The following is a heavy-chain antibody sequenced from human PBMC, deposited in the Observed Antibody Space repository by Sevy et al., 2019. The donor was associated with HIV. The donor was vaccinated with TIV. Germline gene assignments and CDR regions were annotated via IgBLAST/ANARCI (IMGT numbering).Heavy chain of an antibody. V-gene: IGHV3-21*01. CDR3: ARDRDGSGSSGGYGMDV. J-gene: IGHJ6*02. CDR2: ISSSSNFR. D-gene: IGHD3-10*01. CDR1: GFTFSIYS. Sequence: GGSLRLSCVASGFTFSIYSMNWVRQAPGKGLEWVSSISSSSNFRYYADSVKGRFIISRDNAKNLLYLQMSSLRAEDTAVYYCARDRDGSGSSGGYGMDVWGQGTTVTVSS.